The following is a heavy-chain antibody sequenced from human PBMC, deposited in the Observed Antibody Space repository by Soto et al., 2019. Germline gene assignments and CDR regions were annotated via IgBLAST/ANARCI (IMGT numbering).Heavy chain of an antibody. CDR2: TNEGSGNT. V-gene: IGHV1-3*01. CDR1: GYSFKNYA. J-gene: IGHJ4*02. CDR3: AGDERSVSGVGNLEH. Sequence: GASVKVSCKATGYSFKNYAVHWVRQAPGQRLGWMGFTNEGSGNTRFSQKFQGRISITRDTSASTVYLDLSSLTSEDTAIYYCAGDERSVSGVGNLEHWGPGTLVTVSS. D-gene: IGHD3-3*01.